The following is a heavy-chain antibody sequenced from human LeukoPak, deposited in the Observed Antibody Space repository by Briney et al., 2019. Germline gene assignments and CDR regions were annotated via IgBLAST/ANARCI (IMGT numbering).Heavy chain of an antibody. D-gene: IGHD4-17*01. CDR1: GGSISSYY. CDR2: IYYSGST. CDR3: ARMTTVTYYFDY. V-gene: IGHV4-59*01. J-gene: IGHJ4*02. Sequence: PSETLSLTCTVSGGSISSYYWSWIRQPPGKGLEWIGYIYYSGSTNYNPSLKSRVTISVDTPKNQFSLKLSSVTAADTAVYYCARMTTVTYYFDYWGQGTLVTVSS.